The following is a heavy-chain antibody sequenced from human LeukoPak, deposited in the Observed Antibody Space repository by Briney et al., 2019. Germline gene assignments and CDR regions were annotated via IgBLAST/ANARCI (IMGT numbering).Heavy chain of an antibody. Sequence: GRSLRLSCAASGFTFSSYAMHWVRQAPGKGLEWVAVISYDGSNKYYADSVKGRFTISRDNSKNTLYLQMNSLRAEDTAVYYCAKIGITMIVVGTFDYWGQGTLVTVSS. D-gene: IGHD3-22*01. CDR2: ISYDGSNK. CDR1: GFTFSSYA. CDR3: AKIGITMIVVGTFDY. V-gene: IGHV3-30*04. J-gene: IGHJ4*02.